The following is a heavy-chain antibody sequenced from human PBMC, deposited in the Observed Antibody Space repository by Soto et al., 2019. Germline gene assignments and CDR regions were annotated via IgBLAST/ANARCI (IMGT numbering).Heavy chain of an antibody. V-gene: IGHV3-30-3*01. CDR2: ISYDGSNK. D-gene: IGHD5-12*01. Sequence: QVQLVESGGGVVQPGRSLRLSCAASGFTFSSYAMHWVLQAPGKGLEWVAVISYDGSNKYYADSVKGRFTISRDNSKNTLYLQMNSLRAEDTAVYYCARDPDGYTLDYWGQGTLVTVSS. CDR3: ARDPDGYTLDY. CDR1: GFTFSSYA. J-gene: IGHJ4*02.